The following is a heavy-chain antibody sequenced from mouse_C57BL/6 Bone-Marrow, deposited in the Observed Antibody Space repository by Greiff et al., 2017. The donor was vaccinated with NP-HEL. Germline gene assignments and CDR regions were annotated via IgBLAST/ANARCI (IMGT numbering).Heavy chain of an antibody. Sequence: EVQVVESGGGLVKPGGSLKLSCAASGFTFSDYGMHWVRQAPEKGLEWVAYISSGSSTIYYADTVKGRFTISRDNAKNTRFLQMTSLRSEDTAMYYCTREVITTVSHWYFDVWGTGTTVTVSS. D-gene: IGHD1-1*01. J-gene: IGHJ1*03. CDR1: GFTFSDYG. V-gene: IGHV5-17*01. CDR3: TREVITTVSHWYFDV. CDR2: ISSGSSTI.